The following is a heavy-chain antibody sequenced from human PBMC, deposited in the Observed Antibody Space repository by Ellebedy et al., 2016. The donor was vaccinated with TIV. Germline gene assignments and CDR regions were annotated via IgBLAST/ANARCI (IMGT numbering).Heavy chain of an antibody. J-gene: IGHJ4*02. CDR3: DTIVATLGVSDY. Sequence: MPSETLSLTCTVSGASINIGDYYWRWIRQPPGKGLEWIGYIYYNGSTYYNPSLKSRLTMSVDTSKNQFSLKLSSVTAADTAVYYCDTIVATLGVSDYWGQGTLVTVSS. V-gene: IGHV4-30-4*01. CDR2: IYYNGST. CDR1: GASINIGDYY. D-gene: IGHD5-12*01.